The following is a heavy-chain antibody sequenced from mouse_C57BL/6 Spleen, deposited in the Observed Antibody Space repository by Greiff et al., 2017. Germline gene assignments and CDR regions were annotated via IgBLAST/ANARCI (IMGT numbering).Heavy chain of an antibody. CDR1: GYSITSGYY. Sequence: EVQLVESGPGLVKPSQSLSLTCSVTGYSITSGYYWNWIRQFPGNKLEWMGYISYDGSNNYNPSLKNRISITRDTSKNQFFLKLNSVTTEDTATYYCARERGSYAMDYWGQGTSVTVSS. CDR3: ARERGSYAMDY. V-gene: IGHV3-6*01. J-gene: IGHJ4*01. CDR2: ISYDGSN.